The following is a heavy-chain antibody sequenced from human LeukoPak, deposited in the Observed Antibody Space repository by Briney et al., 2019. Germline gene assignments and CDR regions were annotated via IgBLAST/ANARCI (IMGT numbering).Heavy chain of an antibody. J-gene: IGHJ4*02. V-gene: IGHV4-61*05. D-gene: IGHD2-21*01. Sequence: PSETLSLTCTVSGGSISTTGYYWGWIRQPPGKGLEWIGYIYYSGSTNYNPSLKSRVTISVDTSKSQFSLKLRPVTAADTAVYYCARGVVIAPQTFDYWGQGTLVTVSS. CDR3: ARGVVIAPQTFDY. CDR1: GGSISTTGYY. CDR2: IYYSGST.